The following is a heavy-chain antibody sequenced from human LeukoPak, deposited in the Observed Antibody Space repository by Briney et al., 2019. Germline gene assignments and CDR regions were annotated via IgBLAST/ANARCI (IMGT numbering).Heavy chain of an antibody. CDR1: GYTFTSYG. Sequence: EASVKVSCKASGYTFTSYGISWVRQAPGQGLEWMGWISAYNGNTNYAQKLQGRVTMTTDTSTSTAYMELRSLRSDDTAVYYCAAGYSSSWYDHYFDYWGQGTLVTVSS. V-gene: IGHV1-18*01. D-gene: IGHD6-13*01. CDR2: ISAYNGNT. CDR3: AAGYSSSWYDHYFDY. J-gene: IGHJ4*02.